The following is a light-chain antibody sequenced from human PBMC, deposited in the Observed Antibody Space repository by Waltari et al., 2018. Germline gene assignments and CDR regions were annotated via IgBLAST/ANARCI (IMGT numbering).Light chain of an antibody. CDR2: GAS. CDR3: QQYGSSPFT. Sequence: DIVLTQSPGTLSLSPGERATLSCRASQRVSSSYLAWYQQKPGQAPRLLIYGASSRATGIPDRFSGSGSGTDFTLTISRLEPEDFAVYYCQQYGSSPFTFGPGTKVDIK. V-gene: IGKV3-20*01. J-gene: IGKJ3*01. CDR1: QRVSSSY.